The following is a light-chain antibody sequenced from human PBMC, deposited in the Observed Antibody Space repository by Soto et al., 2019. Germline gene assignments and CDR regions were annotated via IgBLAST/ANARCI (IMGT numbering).Light chain of an antibody. CDR2: AAS. V-gene: IGKV1-17*01. Sequence: DIQMTQSPSSLSASVGDRVTITCRASQDIRNDLDWYQQKPGKAPKRLIYAASSLQNGAPSRFSGSGSGTEFTLTISSLQPEDFATYYCLRRDTYSVGGGTKVEIK. CDR3: LRRDTYS. J-gene: IGKJ4*01. CDR1: QDIRND.